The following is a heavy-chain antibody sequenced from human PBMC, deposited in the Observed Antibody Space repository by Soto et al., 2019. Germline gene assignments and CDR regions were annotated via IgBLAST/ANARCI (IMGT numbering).Heavy chain of an antibody. CDR1: GYTFTSYG. CDR3: ARGPAGYCTNGVCYSIYHYGMDV. CDR2: ISAYKGNT. D-gene: IGHD2-8*01. J-gene: IGHJ6*02. V-gene: IGHV1-18*04. Sequence: ASVKVSCKASGYTFTSYGISWVRQAPEQGLEWIGWISAYKGNTNYAQKLQGRVTMTTDTSTSTAYMELRSLRSDDTAVYYCARGPAGYCTNGVCYSIYHYGMDVWGQGTTVTVSS.